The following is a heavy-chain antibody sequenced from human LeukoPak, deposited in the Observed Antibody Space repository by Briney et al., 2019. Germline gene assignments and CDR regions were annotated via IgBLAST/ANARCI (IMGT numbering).Heavy chain of an antibody. Sequence: SETLSLTCAVYGGSFSSYYWSWIRQPPGKGLEWIGEINHSGSTNYNPSLKSRVTISVDTSKNQFSLKLSSVTAADTAVYYCARASRGSSWYEIDYWGQGTLVTVSS. CDR2: INHSGST. CDR1: GGSFSSYY. D-gene: IGHD6-13*01. J-gene: IGHJ4*02. CDR3: ARASRGSSWYEIDY. V-gene: IGHV4-34*01.